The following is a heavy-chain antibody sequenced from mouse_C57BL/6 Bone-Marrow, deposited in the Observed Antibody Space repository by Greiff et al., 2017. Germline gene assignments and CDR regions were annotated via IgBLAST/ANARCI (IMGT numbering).Heavy chain of an antibody. D-gene: IGHD1-1*02. Sequence: VQLQQSGPVLVKPGASVKMSCKASGYTFTDYYMNWVKQSHGKSLEWIGVINPYNGGTSYNQKFKGKATLTVDKSSSTAYMELNSLTSEDSAVYYCARFRVGSYFDYWGQGTTLTVSS. CDR2: INPYNGGT. V-gene: IGHV1-19*01. CDR3: ARFRVGSYFDY. CDR1: GYTFTDYY. J-gene: IGHJ2*01.